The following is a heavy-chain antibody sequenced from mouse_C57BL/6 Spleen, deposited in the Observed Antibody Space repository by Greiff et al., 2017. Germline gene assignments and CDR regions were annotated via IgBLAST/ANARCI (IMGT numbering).Heavy chain of an antibody. CDR1: GFTFSSYG. Sequence: DVKLVESGGDLVKPGGSLKLSCAASGFTFSSYGMSWVRQTPDKRLEWVATISSGGSYTYYPDSVKGRFTISRDNAKNTLYLQMSSLKSEDTAMYYCARHEVGDWYFDVWGTGTTVTVSS. CDR2: ISSGGSYT. D-gene: IGHD1-1*02. CDR3: ARHEVGDWYFDV. V-gene: IGHV5-6*02. J-gene: IGHJ1*03.